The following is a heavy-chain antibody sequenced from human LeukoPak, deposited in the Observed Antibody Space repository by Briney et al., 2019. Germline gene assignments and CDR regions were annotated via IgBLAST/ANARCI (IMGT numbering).Heavy chain of an antibody. CDR3: ARAGSSSWYGYYYYYYMDV. Sequence: GGSLRLSCAASGFTFSGYYMSWIRQAPGKGLEWVSYISSSGSTIYYADSMKGRFTISRDNAKNSLYLQMNSLRAEDTAVYYCARAGSSSWYGYYYYYYMDVWGKGTTVTVSS. V-gene: IGHV3-11*01. D-gene: IGHD6-13*01. J-gene: IGHJ6*03. CDR1: GFTFSGYY. CDR2: ISSSGSTI.